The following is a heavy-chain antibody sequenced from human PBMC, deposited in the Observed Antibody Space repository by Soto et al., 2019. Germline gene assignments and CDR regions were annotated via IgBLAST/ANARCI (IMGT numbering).Heavy chain of an antibody. CDR2: IIPIFGTA. Sequence: SLKVSCKASGGTFSSYAISWVRQAPGQGLEWMGGIIPIFGTANYAQKFQGRVTITADESTSTAYMELSSLRSEDTAVYYCAREIVGAPYAFDIWGQGTMVTVSS. CDR3: AREIVGAPYAFDI. CDR1: GGTFSSYA. D-gene: IGHD1-26*01. J-gene: IGHJ3*02. V-gene: IGHV1-69*13.